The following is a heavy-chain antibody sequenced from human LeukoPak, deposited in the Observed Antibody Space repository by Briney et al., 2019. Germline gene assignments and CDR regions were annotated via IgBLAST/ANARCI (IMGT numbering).Heavy chain of an antibody. Sequence: GGSLRPSCAASGFTFSNYWMHWVRQAPGKGLVWVSRIHSDGSSTTSADSVKGRFTISRDNAENTLYLQMNSLRAEDTAVYFCARGNAHAFDIWGQGTMVTVSP. CDR2: IHSDGSST. CDR1: GFTFSNYW. CDR3: ARGNAHAFDI. J-gene: IGHJ3*02. D-gene: IGHD1-1*01. V-gene: IGHV3-74*01.